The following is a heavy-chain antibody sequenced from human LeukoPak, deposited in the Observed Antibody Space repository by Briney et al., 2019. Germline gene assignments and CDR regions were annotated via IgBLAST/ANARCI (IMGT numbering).Heavy chain of an antibody. D-gene: IGHD5-12*01. CDR3: ASLVDIVATMVDDAFDI. V-gene: IGHV1-2*02. CDR2: INPNSGGT. CDR1: GYTFTVYY. Sequence: ASVKVSCKASGYTFTVYYIHWMRQAPGQGPEWMGWINPNSGGTNYAQKFQGRVTMTRDTSISTAYMELSRLRSDDTAVYYCASLVDIVATMVDDAFDIWGQGTMVTVSS. J-gene: IGHJ3*02.